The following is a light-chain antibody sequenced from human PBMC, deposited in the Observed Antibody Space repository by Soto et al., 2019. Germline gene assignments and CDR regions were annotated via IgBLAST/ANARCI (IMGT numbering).Light chain of an antibody. CDR1: SSNIGNND. Sequence: QSVLTQPPSVSAAPGQKVTISCSGSSSNIGNNDVSWYQQFPGTAPKLLIYDNNKRPSGIPDRFSGSKSGTSATLGITGLQTGDEADYYCGTWDSSLSAVVFGGGTKLTVL. CDR2: DNN. V-gene: IGLV1-51*01. CDR3: GTWDSSLSAVV. J-gene: IGLJ2*01.